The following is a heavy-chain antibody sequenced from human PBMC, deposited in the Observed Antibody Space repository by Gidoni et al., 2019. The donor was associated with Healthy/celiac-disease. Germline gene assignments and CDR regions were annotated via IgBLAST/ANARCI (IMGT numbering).Heavy chain of an antibody. Sequence: EVQLVESGGGLVQPGGSLRLSCAASGFTFSSYSMNWVRQAPGKGLEWVSYISSSSSTIYYADSVKGRFTISRDNAKNSLYLQMNSLRAEDTAVYYCARGESGDYADFDYWGQGTLVTVSS. CDR3: ARGESGDYADFDY. CDR2: ISSSSSTI. CDR1: GFTFSSYS. V-gene: IGHV3-48*04. D-gene: IGHD4-17*01. J-gene: IGHJ4*02.